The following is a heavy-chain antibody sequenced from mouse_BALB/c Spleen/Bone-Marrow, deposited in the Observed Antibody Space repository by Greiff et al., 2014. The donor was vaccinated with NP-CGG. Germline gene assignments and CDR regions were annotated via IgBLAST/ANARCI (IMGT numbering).Heavy chain of an antibody. V-gene: IGHV1-7*01. D-gene: IGHD1-1*01. Sequence: VQLQQSGAELAKPGVSVMMSCKASGYTFTNYWMHWVKQRPGQGLEWIGYINPSTGYTEYNQKFKDKATLTADKSSSTACMQLSSLTSEDSTVYYCARIYYYSRDYWGQGTPLTVSS. CDR2: INPSTGYT. J-gene: IGHJ2*01. CDR1: GYTFTNYW. CDR3: ARIYYYSRDY.